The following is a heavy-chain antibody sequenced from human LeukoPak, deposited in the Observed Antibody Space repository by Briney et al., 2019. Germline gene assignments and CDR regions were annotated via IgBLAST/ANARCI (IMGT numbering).Heavy chain of an antibody. CDR2: IYYSGST. CDR1: GGSISSSSYY. Sequence: SETLSLTCTVSGGSISSSSYYWGWIRQPPGKGLEWIGSIYYSGSTKYNPSLKSRVSISVDTSKNQLSLRLSSVTAADTAVYYCARGQKYSYGYRVTELGSGYFDYWGQGTLVTVSS. J-gene: IGHJ4*02. CDR3: ARGQKYSYGYRVTELGSGYFDY. D-gene: IGHD5-18*01. V-gene: IGHV4-39*07.